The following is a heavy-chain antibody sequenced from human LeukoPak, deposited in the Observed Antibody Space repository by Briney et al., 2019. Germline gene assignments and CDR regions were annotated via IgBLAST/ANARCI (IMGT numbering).Heavy chain of an antibody. CDR1: GGSISSSSYY. D-gene: IGHD3-22*01. CDR3: ARISMYYYDSSGYSQPFDY. J-gene: IGHJ4*02. CDR2: IYYSGST. V-gene: IGHV4-39*07. Sequence: SETLSLTCTVSGGSISSSSYYWGWVRQPPGKGLEWVGSIYYSGSTYYNPSLKSRVTISVDTSKNQFSLKLSSVTAADTAVYYCARISMYYYDSSGYSQPFDYWGQGTLVTASS.